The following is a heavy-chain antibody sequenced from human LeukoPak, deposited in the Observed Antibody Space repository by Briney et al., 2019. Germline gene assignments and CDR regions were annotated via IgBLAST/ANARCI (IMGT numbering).Heavy chain of an antibody. CDR2: ISVAGNST. Sequence: GGTLRLSSAASGFTFSSYWMHWVRQAPGKGLVWLSRISVAGNSTDNADSVKGRFTISRDYAKNTLYLQMNSLRAEDTAVYYCARGEPAKTTVTTGRALDYWGQGTLVTVSS. D-gene: IGHD4-17*01. J-gene: IGHJ4*02. CDR3: ARGEPAKTTVTTGRALDY. V-gene: IGHV3-74*01. CDR1: GFTFSSYW.